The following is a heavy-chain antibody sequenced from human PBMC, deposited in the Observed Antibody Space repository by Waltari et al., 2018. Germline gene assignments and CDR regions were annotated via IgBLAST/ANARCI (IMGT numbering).Heavy chain of an antibody. V-gene: IGHV1-69*08. CDR1: GGTFSSYA. J-gene: IGHJ4*02. CDR3: ARGRWLQPERGPGVFDY. Sequence: QVQLVQSGAEVKKPGSSVKVYCKASGGTFSSYAISWVRQAPGQGLEWMGRIIPIFGTANYAQKFQGRVTITADKSTSTAYMELSSLRSEDTAVYYCARGRWLQPERGPGVFDYWGQGTLVTVSS. CDR2: IIPIFGTA. D-gene: IGHD1-1*01.